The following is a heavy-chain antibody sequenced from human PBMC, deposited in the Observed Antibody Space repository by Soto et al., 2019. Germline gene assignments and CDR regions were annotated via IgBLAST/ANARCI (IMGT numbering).Heavy chain of an antibody. CDR3: ARSSGGNFGIIIEGTNWFAP. CDR2: INPHGGST. V-gene: IGHV1-46*01. D-gene: IGHD1-26*01. Sequence: ASVKVSCKAPRDTFTSYYINWVRQAPGQGLEWMGVINPHGGSTAYAQKFKGRVILTRDTSASTVYMEVSSLTSEDTAMYYCARSSGGNFGIIIEGTNWFAPWGQGTLVTSPQ. CDR1: RDTFTSYY. J-gene: IGHJ5*02.